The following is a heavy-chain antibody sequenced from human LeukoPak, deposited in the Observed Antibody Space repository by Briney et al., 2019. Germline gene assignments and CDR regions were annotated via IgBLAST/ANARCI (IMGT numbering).Heavy chain of an antibody. CDR1: GGTFSSYA. Sequence: ASVKVSCKASGGTFSSYAISWVQQAPGQGLEWMGRIIPILGIANYAQKFQGRVTITADKSTSTAYMELSSLRSEDTAVYYCARERLSSSWYEALDYWGQGTLVTVSS. CDR2: IIPILGIA. CDR3: ARERLSSSWYEALDY. V-gene: IGHV1-69*04. D-gene: IGHD6-13*01. J-gene: IGHJ4*02.